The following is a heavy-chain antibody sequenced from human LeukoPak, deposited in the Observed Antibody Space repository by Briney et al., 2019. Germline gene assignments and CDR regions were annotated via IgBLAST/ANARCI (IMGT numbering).Heavy chain of an antibody. V-gene: IGHV3-48*04. CDR1: GFTFSTYG. CDR3: AKDIVGTTMVRQIFDY. CDR2: ISSSSDSI. J-gene: IGHJ4*02. Sequence: GGSLRLSCAASGFTFSTYGMTWVRQAPGKGLEWISYISSSSDSIKYADSVKGRFTSSRDNAKNSLYLQMNSLRAEDTAVYYCAKDIVGTTMVRQIFDYWGQGTLVTVSS. D-gene: IGHD3-10*01.